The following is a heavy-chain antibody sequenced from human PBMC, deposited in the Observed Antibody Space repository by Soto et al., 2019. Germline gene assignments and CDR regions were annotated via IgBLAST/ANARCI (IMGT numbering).Heavy chain of an antibody. V-gene: IGHV3-74*01. CDR1: GVTFSSYW. CDR3: ARGGAMVRASAYYYGMDV. J-gene: IGHJ6*02. D-gene: IGHD3-10*01. CDR2: INSDGSST. Sequence: GGSLRLSCAASGVTFSSYWMHWVRQAPGKGLVWVSRINSDGSSTSYADSVKGRFTISRDNAKNTLYLQMNSLRAEDTAVYYCARGGAMVRASAYYYGMDVWGQGTTVTVSS.